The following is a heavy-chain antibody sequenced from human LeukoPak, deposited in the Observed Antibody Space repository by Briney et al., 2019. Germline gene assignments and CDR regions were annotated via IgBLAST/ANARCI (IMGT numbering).Heavy chain of an antibody. Sequence: GGSLRLSCAASGFTFDDYAMHWVRQAPGKGLEWVSLSGGDGGSTYYADSVKGRFTISRDNSKNSLFLQMESLRTDDTALYYCVKEPHYYDRSGYFWGQGTLVTVSS. J-gene: IGHJ4*02. D-gene: IGHD3-22*01. V-gene: IGHV3-43*02. CDR1: GFTFDDYA. CDR2: SGGDGGST. CDR3: VKEPHYYDRSGYF.